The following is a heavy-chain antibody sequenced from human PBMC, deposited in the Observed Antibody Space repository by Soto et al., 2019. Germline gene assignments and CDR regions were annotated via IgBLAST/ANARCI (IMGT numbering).Heavy chain of an antibody. CDR3: ARDRETTGTPTFDY. D-gene: IGHD1-1*01. V-gene: IGHV1-3*01. CDR1: GYTFTSYA. J-gene: IGHJ4*02. CDR2: INAGNGNT. Sequence: ASVKVSCKASGYTFTSYAMHWVRQAPGQRLEWMGWINAGNGNTKYSQKFQGRVTITRDTSASTAYMELSSLRSEDTAVYYCARDRETTGTPTFDYWGQGTLVTVSS.